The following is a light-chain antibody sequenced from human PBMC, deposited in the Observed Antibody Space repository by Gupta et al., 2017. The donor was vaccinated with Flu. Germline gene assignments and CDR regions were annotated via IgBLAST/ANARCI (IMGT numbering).Light chain of an antibody. J-gene: IGLJ3*02. Sequence: QSVLTQPPSASGTPGQRVTISCSGSSSHIGSNPVYWYQQLPGTAPKLLIYRNNQRPSGVPDRFSGSKSGTSASLAISGLRSEDETDYYCAAWDDSLSGRWVFGGGTKLTVL. CDR1: SSHIGSNP. CDR3: AAWDDSLSGRWV. V-gene: IGLV1-47*01. CDR2: RNN.